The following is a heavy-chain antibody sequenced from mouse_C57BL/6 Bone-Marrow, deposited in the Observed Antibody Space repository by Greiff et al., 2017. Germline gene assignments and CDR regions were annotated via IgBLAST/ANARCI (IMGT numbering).Heavy chain of an antibody. CDR3: ARSDYDYDLYYFDY. Sequence: QVQLQQPGAELVKPGASVKLSCKASGYTFTSYWMQWVKQRPGQGLEWIGEIDPSDSYTNYNQKFKGKATLPVDTSSSTAYMQLSSLTSEDSAVYYCARSDYDYDLYYFDYWGQGTTLTVSS. CDR1: GYTFTSYW. V-gene: IGHV1-50*01. D-gene: IGHD2-4*01. J-gene: IGHJ2*01. CDR2: IDPSDSYT.